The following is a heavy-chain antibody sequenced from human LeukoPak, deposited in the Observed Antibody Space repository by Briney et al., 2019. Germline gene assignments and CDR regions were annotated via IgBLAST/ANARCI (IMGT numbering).Heavy chain of an antibody. D-gene: IGHD3-22*01. V-gene: IGHV3-23*01. CDR3: AKDTLLYDSSGYYTFDY. CDR2: ISGSGGIT. CDR1: GFTFSSYA. J-gene: IGHJ4*02. Sequence: PGGSLRLSCAASGFTFSSYAMSWVRQAPGKGLEWVSAISGSGGITYYADSVKGRFTISRDNSKNTLYLQMNSLRAEDTAVYYCAKDTLLYDSSGYYTFDYWGPGTLVTVSS.